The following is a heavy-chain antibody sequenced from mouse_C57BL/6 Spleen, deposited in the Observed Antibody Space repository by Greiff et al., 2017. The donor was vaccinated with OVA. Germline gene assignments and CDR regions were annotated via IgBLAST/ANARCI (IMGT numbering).Heavy chain of an antibody. CDR1: GYTFTSYW. D-gene: IGHD2-1*01. CDR3: ARHPGGVYYGNPYFDY. CDR2: IDPSDSYT. J-gene: IGHJ2*01. Sequence: QVQLQQPGAELVMPGASVKLSCKASGYTFTSYWMHWVKQRPRQGLEWIGEIDPSDSYTNYNQKFKGKSTLTVDKSSSTAYMQLSSLTSEDSAVYYCARHPGGVYYGNPYFDYWGQGTTLTVSS. V-gene: IGHV1-69*01.